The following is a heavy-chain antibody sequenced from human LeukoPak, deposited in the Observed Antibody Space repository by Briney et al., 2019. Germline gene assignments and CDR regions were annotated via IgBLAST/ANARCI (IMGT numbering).Heavy chain of an antibody. CDR2: ISSSSSYI. Sequence: GGSLRLSCAASGFTFSSYSMNWVRQAPGKGLEWVSSISSSSSYIYYADSVKGRFTISRDNAKNSLYLQMNSLRAEDTAVYYCAREEGELWFGELCWFDPWGQGALVTVSS. CDR3: AREEGELWFGELCWFDP. CDR1: GFTFSSYS. J-gene: IGHJ5*02. V-gene: IGHV3-21*01. D-gene: IGHD3-10*01.